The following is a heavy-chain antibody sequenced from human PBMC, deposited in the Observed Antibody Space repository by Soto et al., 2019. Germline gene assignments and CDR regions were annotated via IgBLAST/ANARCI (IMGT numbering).Heavy chain of an antibody. CDR2: IIPILGIA. V-gene: IGHV1-69*08. CDR1: GGTFSSYT. CDR3: AREGQWLVGGDYYYGMDV. Sequence: QVQLVQSGAEVKKPGSSVKVSCKASGGTFSSYTISWVRQAPGQGLEWMGRIIPILGIANYAQKFQGRVTITADKSTSTAYMELSSLRSGDTAVYYCAREGQWLVGGDYYYGMDVWGQGTTVTVSS. J-gene: IGHJ6*02. D-gene: IGHD6-19*01.